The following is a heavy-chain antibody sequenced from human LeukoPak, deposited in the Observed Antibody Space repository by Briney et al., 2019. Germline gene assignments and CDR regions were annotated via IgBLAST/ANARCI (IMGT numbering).Heavy chain of an antibody. D-gene: IGHD6-19*01. CDR1: GFTFSSYG. J-gene: IGHJ4*02. V-gene: IGHV3-30*18. Sequence: GRSLRLSCAASGFTFSSYGMHWVRQAPGKGLEWVAVISYDGSNKYYADSVKGRFTISRDNSKNTLYLQMNSLRAEDTAVYYCAKDPSSGWYYFDYWGQGTLVTVSS. CDR2: ISYDGSNK. CDR3: AKDPSSGWYYFDY.